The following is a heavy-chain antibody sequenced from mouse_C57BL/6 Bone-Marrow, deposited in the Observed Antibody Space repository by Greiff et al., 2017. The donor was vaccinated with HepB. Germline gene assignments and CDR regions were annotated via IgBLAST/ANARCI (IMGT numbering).Heavy chain of an antibody. CDR3: ASRWLIITTVVAHWYFDV. J-gene: IGHJ1*03. CDR2: IDPNSGGT. CDR1: GYTFTSYW. D-gene: IGHD1-1*01. V-gene: IGHV1-72*01. Sequence: QVQLQQPGAELVKPGASVKLSCKASGYTFTSYWMHWVKQRPGRGLEWIGRIDPNSGGTKYNEKFKSKATLTVDKPSSTAYMQLSSLTSEDSAVYYGASRWLIITTVVAHWYFDVWGTGTTVTVSS.